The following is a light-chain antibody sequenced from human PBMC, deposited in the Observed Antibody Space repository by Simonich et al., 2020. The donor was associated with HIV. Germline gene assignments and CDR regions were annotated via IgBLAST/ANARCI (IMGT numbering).Light chain of an antibody. J-gene: IGLJ2*01. CDR3: AAWDDSLNGVV. Sequence: QSVLTQPPSASGTPGQRVTISCSGSSPNIGSNTVNWYQQLPGTAPKLLIYRNNQRPSGVPDRFSGSKSGTSASLAISGLQSEDEADYYCAAWDDSLNGVVFGGGTKVTVL. CDR1: SPNIGSNT. V-gene: IGLV1-44*01. CDR2: RNN.